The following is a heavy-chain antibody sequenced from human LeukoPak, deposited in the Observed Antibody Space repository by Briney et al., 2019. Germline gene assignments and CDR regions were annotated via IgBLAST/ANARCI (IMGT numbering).Heavy chain of an antibody. J-gene: IGHJ4*02. CDR1: GYSISSGHW. Sequence: SGTLSLTCAVSGYSISSGHWWSWVRQPPGKGLEWIGEIHHGGSTNYNPSLKSRVTISVDKSKNQFSLKLDSVTAADTAVYYCARVGSTVLTPIDYWGQGTLVTVSS. CDR2: IHHGGST. V-gene: IGHV4-4*02. D-gene: IGHD4-23*01. CDR3: ARVGSTVLTPIDY.